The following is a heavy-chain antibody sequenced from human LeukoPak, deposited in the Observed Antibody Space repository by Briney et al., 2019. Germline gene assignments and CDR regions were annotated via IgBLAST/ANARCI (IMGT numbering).Heavy chain of an antibody. CDR3: AKDLGYCSSTSCYNFDY. CDR2: ISGSGGST. CDR1: GFTFSSYA. J-gene: IGHJ4*02. Sequence: GSLRLSCAASGFTFSSYAMSWVRQAPGKGLEWVSAISGSGGSTYYADSAKGRFTISRDNSKNTLYLQMNSLRAEDTAVYYCAKDLGYCSSTSCYNFDYWGQGTLVTVSS. V-gene: IGHV3-23*01. D-gene: IGHD2-2*01.